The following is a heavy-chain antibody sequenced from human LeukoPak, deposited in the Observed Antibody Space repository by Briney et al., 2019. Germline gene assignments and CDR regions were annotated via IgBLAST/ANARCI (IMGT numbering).Heavy chain of an antibody. CDR1: GFTFSSYA. Sequence: TGGSLRLSCAASGFTFSSYAMHWVRQAPGKGLEWIGEINHSGSTNYNPSLKSRVTISVDTSKNQFSLKLSSVTAADTAVYYCARGPRSVDIVATIEPYYFDYWGQGTLVTVSS. CDR2: INHSGST. CDR3: ARGPRSVDIVATIEPYYFDY. D-gene: IGHD5-12*01. V-gene: IGHV4-34*01. J-gene: IGHJ4*02.